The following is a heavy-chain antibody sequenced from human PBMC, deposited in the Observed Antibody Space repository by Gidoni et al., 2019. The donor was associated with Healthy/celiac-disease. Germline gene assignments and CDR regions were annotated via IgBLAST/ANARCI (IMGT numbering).Heavy chain of an antibody. CDR3: ARYADYGSGSYYTPRNWYFDL. D-gene: IGHD3-10*01. CDR1: GFTSGDAV. CDR2: ISSSRSYT. Sequence: QVQLVESGGGWFTPGGSLRPSCAAPGFTSGDAVLICTRQAPGKGLGCVSYISSSRSYTNYADAVKGRFTIARDNAKNSLYLQRSSLRAEDTAVYYCARYADYGSGSYYTPRNWYFDLWGRGTMVTVSS. V-gene: IGHV3-11*05. J-gene: IGHJ2*01.